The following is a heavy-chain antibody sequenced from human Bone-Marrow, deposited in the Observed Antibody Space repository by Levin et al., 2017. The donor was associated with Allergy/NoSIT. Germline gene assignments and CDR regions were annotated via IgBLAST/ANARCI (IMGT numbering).Heavy chain of an antibody. CDR1: NYSIRSGFH. Sequence: SQTLSLTCAVSNYSIRSGFHWGWIRQPPGKGLEWIGSIDQSGNTYYNSSLKSRVTISVDTSKNQFSLRLTSVSAADTAVYYCARTIGDCSGDGCYYYCDEWGQGTLVTVSS. CDR3: ARTIGDCSGDGCYYYCDE. J-gene: IGHJ4*02. CDR2: IDQSGNT. D-gene: IGHD2-15*01. V-gene: IGHV4-38-2*01.